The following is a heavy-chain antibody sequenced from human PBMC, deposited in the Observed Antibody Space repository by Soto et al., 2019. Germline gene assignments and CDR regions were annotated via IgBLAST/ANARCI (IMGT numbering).Heavy chain of an antibody. CDR1: GFTFSSYA. CDR2: ISYDGSNK. V-gene: IGHV3-30-3*01. J-gene: IGHJ3*02. Sequence: ESGGGVVQPGRSLRLSCAASGFTFSSYAMHWVRQAPGKGLEWVAVISYDGSNKYYADSVKGRFTISRDNSKNTLYLQMNSLRAEDTAVYYCARTSDQGGFGAFDIWGQGTMVTVSS. CDR3: ARTSDQGGFGAFDI. D-gene: IGHD3-16*01.